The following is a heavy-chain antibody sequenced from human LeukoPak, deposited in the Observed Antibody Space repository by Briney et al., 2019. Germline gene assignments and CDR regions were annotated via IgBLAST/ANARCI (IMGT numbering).Heavy chain of an antibody. CDR1: GGSFSGYY. D-gene: IGHD2-2*01. CDR2: INHSGST. Sequence: SETLSLTCAVYGGSFSGYYWSWIRQPPGKGLEWIVEINHSGSTNYNPSLKSRVTISVDTSKNQFSLKLSSVPAADTAVEYCARGSYCSSTSCYGPGGMDVWGQGTTVTVSS. J-gene: IGHJ6*02. CDR3: ARGSYCSSTSCYGPGGMDV. V-gene: IGHV4-34*01.